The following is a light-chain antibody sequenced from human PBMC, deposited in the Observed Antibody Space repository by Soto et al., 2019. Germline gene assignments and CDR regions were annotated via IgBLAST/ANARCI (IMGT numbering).Light chain of an antibody. J-gene: IGLJ1*01. Sequence: VLAQPPSASGTPGQRVTISCSGSSSNIGINYVYWYQQLPGTAPKLLIYSNSQRPSGVPDRFSGSKSGTSASLAISGLRSEDEADYYCAAWDDSLSVYVFGAGTKVTVL. CDR3: AAWDDSLSVYV. CDR1: SSNIGINY. CDR2: SNS. V-gene: IGLV1-47*02.